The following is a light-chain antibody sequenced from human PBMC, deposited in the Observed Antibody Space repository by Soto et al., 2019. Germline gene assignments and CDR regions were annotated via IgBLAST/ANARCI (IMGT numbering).Light chain of an antibody. CDR1: QSVSSN. CDR2: GAS. Sequence: EIVMTQSPATLSVSPGERATLSCRASQSVSSNLAWYQQKPGQAPSLLIYGASSRATGIPDRFSGSGSETEFTLTISSLQSEDFAVYYCQQYNNWPPLTFGGGTKVDIK. V-gene: IGKV3D-15*01. J-gene: IGKJ4*01. CDR3: QQYNNWPPLT.